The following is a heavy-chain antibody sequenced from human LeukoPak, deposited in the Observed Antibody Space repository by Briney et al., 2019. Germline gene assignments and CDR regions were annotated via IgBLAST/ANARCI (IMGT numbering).Heavy chain of an antibody. CDR3: ARNRANSETSGFDP. Sequence: GGSLRLSCAASGFTLSSYEMNWVRQAPGKGLEWVSYIGSSGSTIYYADSVQGQFTISRDNAKNSLYLQMNNLRAEDTAVYYCARNRANSETSGFDPWGQGTLVTVSS. V-gene: IGHV3-48*03. CDR1: GFTLSSYE. CDR2: IGSSGSTI. D-gene: IGHD4/OR15-4a*01. J-gene: IGHJ5*02.